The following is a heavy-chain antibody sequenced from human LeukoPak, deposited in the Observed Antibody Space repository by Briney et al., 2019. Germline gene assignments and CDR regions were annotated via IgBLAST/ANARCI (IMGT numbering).Heavy chain of an antibody. CDR2: INPNSGCT. Sequence: ASVKVSCKASGYTFTGYYMHWVRQAPGQGLEWMGWINPNSGCTNYAQKFQGRVTMTRDTSISTAYMELSRPRSDDTAVYYCARGGEIVGAHSVFDYWGQGTLVTVSS. D-gene: IGHD1-26*01. J-gene: IGHJ4*02. CDR1: GYTFTGYY. V-gene: IGHV1-2*02. CDR3: ARGGEIVGAHSVFDY.